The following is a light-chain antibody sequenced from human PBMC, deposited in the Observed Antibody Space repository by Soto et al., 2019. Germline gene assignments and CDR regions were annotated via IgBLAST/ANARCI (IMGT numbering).Light chain of an antibody. J-gene: IGLJ2*01. Sequence: QSVLTQPPSVSGAPGQRVTISCTGSSSNIGAGYDVHWYQQLPGTAPKLLIYGNNNRPSGVPDRFSGFKSGTSASLAITGLQAEDEADYYCQSFDNSLSGSKVFGGGTKLTVL. CDR2: GNN. CDR3: QSFDNSLSGSKV. CDR1: SSNIGAGYD. V-gene: IGLV1-40*01.